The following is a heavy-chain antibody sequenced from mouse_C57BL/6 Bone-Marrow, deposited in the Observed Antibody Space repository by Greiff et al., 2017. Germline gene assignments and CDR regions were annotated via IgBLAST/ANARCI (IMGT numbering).Heavy chain of an antibody. CDR1: GFNIKDYY. CDR2: IDPEDGET. D-gene: IGHD2-3*01. V-gene: IGHV14-2*01. CDR3: ATALYDGYYGGWFAY. J-gene: IGHJ3*01. Sequence: EVKLQESGAELVKPGASVKLSCTASGFNIKDYYMHWVKQRTEQGLEWIGRIDPEDGETKYAPKFQGKATITADTSSNTAYLQLSSLTSEDTAVYYCATALYDGYYGGWFAYWGQGTLVTVSA.